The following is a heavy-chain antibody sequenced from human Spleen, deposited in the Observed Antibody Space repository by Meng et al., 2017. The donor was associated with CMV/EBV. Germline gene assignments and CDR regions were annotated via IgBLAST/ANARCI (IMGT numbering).Heavy chain of an antibody. D-gene: IGHD2-2*01. J-gene: IGHJ6*02. CDR1: GFTFSRQS. CDR2: ISSNSGTI. CDR3: ASWWGYCSSTSCPPYYYYGMDV. V-gene: IGHV3-48*01. Sequence: GGSLRLSCAASGFTFSRQSMNWVRQAPGKGLEWVSYISSNSGTIYHADSVKGRFTISRDNSKNTLYLQMNSLRAEDTAVYYCASWWGYCSSTSCPPYYYYGMDVWGQGTTVTVSS.